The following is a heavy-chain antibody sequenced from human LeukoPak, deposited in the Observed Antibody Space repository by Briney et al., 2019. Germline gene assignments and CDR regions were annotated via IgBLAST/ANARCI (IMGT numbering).Heavy chain of an antibody. D-gene: IGHD2-2*01. V-gene: IGHV3-11*01. CDR1: GFTFSDYY. J-gene: IGHJ4*02. Sequence: GGSLRLSCAASGFTFSDYYMSWIRQAPGKRLEWVSYISSSGSTIYYADSVKGRFTISRDNAKNSLYLQMNSLRAEDTATYYCARGLPATLLDYWGQGTLVTVSS. CDR3: ARGLPATLLDY. CDR2: ISSSGSTI.